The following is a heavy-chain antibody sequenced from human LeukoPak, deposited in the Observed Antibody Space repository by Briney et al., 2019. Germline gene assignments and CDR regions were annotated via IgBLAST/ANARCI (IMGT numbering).Heavy chain of an antibody. CDR3: ATNSRTRVFDY. V-gene: IGHV3-21*01. D-gene: IGHD6-13*01. CDR2: ISSSSSYI. CDR1: GFTFSSYS. Sequence: GGSLRLSCAASGFTFSSYSMDWVRQAPGKGLEWVSSISSSSSYIYYADSVKGRFTISRDNSKNTLYLQMNSLRAEDTAVYYCATNSRTRVFDYWGQGTLVTVSS. J-gene: IGHJ4*02.